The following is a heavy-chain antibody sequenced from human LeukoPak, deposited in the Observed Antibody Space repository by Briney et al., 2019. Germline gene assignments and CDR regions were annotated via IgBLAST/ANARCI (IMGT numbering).Heavy chain of an antibody. CDR1: GGSITSSGYY. V-gene: IGHV4-31*03. CDR2: IYYIGST. J-gene: IGHJ4*02. Sequence: SETLSLTCTVSGGSITSSGYYWGWVRQHPGKGLEWIGYIYYIGSTYYKSSLKSRLTISIGTSKNQFSLRLSSVTAADTAVYYCAREFSYYYGSGSYIDCFDYWGQGTLVTVSS. D-gene: IGHD3-10*01. CDR3: AREFSYYYGSGSYIDCFDY.